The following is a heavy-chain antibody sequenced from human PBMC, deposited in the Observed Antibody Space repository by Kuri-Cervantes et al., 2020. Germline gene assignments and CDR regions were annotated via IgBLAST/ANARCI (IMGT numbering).Heavy chain of an antibody. J-gene: IGHJ4*02. CDR2: VNHSGRT. D-gene: IGHD2-21*02. Sequence: GSLRLSCTVSRYSINSGYYWGGIRQPPGKGLEWIGEVNHSGRTNYNPSLKSRVTISVDTSTNQFSLKLSSVTAADTAVYYCARLCCGDCNQGTFDDWGQGTLVTVSS. CDR3: ARLCCGDCNQGTFDD. CDR1: RYSINSGYY. V-gene: IGHV4-38-2*02.